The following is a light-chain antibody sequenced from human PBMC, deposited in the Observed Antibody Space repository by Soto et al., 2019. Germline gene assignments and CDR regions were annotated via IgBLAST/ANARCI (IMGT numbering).Light chain of an antibody. J-gene: IGKJ2*01. CDR1: QGISSY. CDR3: QQYYSYPQYT. CDR2: AAS. V-gene: IGKV1-8*01. Sequence: AIRMTQSPSSLSASTGDRVTITCRASQGISSYLAWYHQKPGKAPKLLIYAASTLQSGVPSRFSGSGSGTDFTLTISCLQSEDFATYYCQQYYSYPQYTFGQGTKLEIK.